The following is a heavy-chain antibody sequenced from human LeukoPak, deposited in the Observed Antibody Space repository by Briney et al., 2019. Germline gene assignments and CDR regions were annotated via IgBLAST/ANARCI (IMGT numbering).Heavy chain of an antibody. CDR1: GFIFNNYA. CDR2: ISWNSGSI. CDR3: AKGYDSSGYMGDY. D-gene: IGHD3-22*01. V-gene: IGHV3-9*01. Sequence: PGGSLRLSCAGSGFIFNNYAMHWVRQPPGKGLEWVSGISWNSGSIDYADSVKGRFTTSRDNGENTLYVQMNGLRAEDTALYYCAKGYDSSGYMGDYWGQGTLVTVSS. J-gene: IGHJ4*02.